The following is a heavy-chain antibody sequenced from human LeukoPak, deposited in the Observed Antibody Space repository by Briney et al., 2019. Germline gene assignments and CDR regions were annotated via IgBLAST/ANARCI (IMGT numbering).Heavy chain of an antibody. Sequence: GASVKVSCKASGYTFTSYGISWVRQAPGQGLEWMGWISAYSGNTNYAQKLQGRVTMTTDTSTSTAYMELRSLRSDDTAVYYCARGVNEDYYDSSGYSYYFDYWGQGTLVTVSS. CDR3: ARGVNEDYYDSSGYSYYFDY. CDR1: GYTFTSYG. D-gene: IGHD3-22*01. J-gene: IGHJ4*02. V-gene: IGHV1-18*01. CDR2: ISAYSGNT.